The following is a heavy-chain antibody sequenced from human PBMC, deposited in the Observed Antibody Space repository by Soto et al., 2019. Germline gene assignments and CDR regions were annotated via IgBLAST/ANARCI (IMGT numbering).Heavy chain of an antibody. V-gene: IGHV4-39*07. CDR3: ARDGYYYDSSGYQRVYYFDY. CDR1: GGSISSGSYY. CDR2: IYYSGST. Sequence: PSETLSLTCTVSGGSISSGSYYWGWIRQPPGKGLEWIGCIYYSGSTNYNPSLNSRVTISVDTSKNQFSLKLSSVTAADTAVYYCARDGYYYDSSGYQRVYYFDYWGQGTLVTVSS. J-gene: IGHJ4*02. D-gene: IGHD3-22*01.